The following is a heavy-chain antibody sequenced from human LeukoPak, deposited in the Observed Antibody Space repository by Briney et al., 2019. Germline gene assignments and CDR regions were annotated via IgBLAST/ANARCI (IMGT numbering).Heavy chain of an antibody. D-gene: IGHD1-7*01. V-gene: IGHV3-74*01. CDR1: GFSFRDYW. CDR3: ARDRAERNWTYHTLFDY. J-gene: IGHJ4*02. CDR2: INGDETSK. Sequence: GGSLRLSCAASGFSFRDYWMHWIRQDPEKGLVWVSRINGDETSKIYADYVKGRFTISRDNAKNTLYLQMNSLSAEDTAVYFCARDRAERNWTYHTLFDYWGQGTPVTVSS.